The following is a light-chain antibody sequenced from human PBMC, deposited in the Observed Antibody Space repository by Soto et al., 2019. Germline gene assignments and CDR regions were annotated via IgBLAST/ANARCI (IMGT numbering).Light chain of an antibody. CDR1: QSVGND. J-gene: IGKJ5*01. CDR2: DAS. V-gene: IGKV3D-15*01. Sequence: EIVMTQSPATLSVSPGDRATLSCSASQSVGNDLAWYQQKPGQAPRLLIYDASTRATGIPARFSGSGSETEFTLTISSLQSEDFAVYYCQQYHNWPITFGQGTRLEIK. CDR3: QQYHNWPIT.